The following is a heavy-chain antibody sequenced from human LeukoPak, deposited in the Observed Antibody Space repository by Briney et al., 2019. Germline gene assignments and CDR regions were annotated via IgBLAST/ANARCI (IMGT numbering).Heavy chain of an antibody. CDR2: INHSGNT. J-gene: IGHJ3*02. CDR3: ARGLRTLIAARPAAFDI. Sequence: SETLSLTCAVYGGSFSGYYWSWIRQPPGKGLEWFGEINHSGNTNDHPSLKSRVTISVDTSKNQFSLKLSSVTAADTAVYYCARGLRTLIAARPAAFDIWGQGTMVTVSS. V-gene: IGHV4-34*01. CDR1: GGSFSGYY. D-gene: IGHD6-6*01.